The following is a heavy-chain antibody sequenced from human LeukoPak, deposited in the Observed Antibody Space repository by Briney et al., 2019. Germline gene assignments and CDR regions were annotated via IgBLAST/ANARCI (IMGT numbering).Heavy chain of an antibody. J-gene: IGHJ5*02. CDR3: VRDRPHNCFDP. CDR2: IDNDGTNT. CDR1: EFTFSVHW. Sequence: PGGSLRLSCAASEFTFSVHWMHWVRHVPGKGLVYIAYIDNDGTNTNYADSVKGRFTISRDNAKNTLYLQMNSLRVEDTAVYYCVRDRPHNCFDPWGQGTLVTVSS. D-gene: IGHD6-6*01. V-gene: IGHV3-74*01.